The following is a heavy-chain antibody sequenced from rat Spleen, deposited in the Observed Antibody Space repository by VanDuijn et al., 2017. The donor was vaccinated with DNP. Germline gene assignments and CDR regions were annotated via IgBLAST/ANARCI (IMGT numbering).Heavy chain of an antibody. Sequence: EVQVVESGGGLVQPGRSMTVSCAVSGFTFSNSDMAWVRQAPTKGLEWVASISTSGGVTYYRDSVKGRFTISRDNAENTVYLQMNSLRSEDTATYYCAKENWERGWYFDFWGPGTMVTVSS. D-gene: IGHD5-1*01. V-gene: IGHV5-25*01. CDR1: GFTFSNSD. CDR3: AKENWERGWYFDF. J-gene: IGHJ1*01. CDR2: ISTSGGVT.